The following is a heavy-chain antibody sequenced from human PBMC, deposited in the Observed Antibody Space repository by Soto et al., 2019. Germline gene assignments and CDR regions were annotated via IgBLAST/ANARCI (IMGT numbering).Heavy chain of an antibody. D-gene: IGHD3-10*01. CDR1: GFTFSSYG. V-gene: IGHV3-30*18. J-gene: IGHJ4*02. Sequence: QVQLVESGGGVVQPGRSLRLSCAASGFTFSSYGMHWVRQAPGKGLEWVAVISYDGSNKYYADSVKGRFTISRDNSKNTLYLQMNSLRAEDTAVYYCAKESSGFGELYDYWCQGTLVTVSS. CDR2: ISYDGSNK. CDR3: AKESSGFGELYDY.